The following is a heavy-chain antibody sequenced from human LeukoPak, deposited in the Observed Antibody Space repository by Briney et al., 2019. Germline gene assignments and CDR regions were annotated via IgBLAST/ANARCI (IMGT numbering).Heavy chain of an antibody. J-gene: IGHJ5*02. CDR3: ARGTNDYDSGSLNWFDP. D-gene: IGHD3-10*01. V-gene: IGHV1-46*01. Sequence: ASVKVSCKASGYTFTTYYMHWVRQAPGQGLEWMGIINPSGGSTSYAQKFQGRVTMTRDTSTSTVYMELSSLRSGDTAVYYCARGTNDYDSGSLNWFDPWGQGTLVTVSS. CDR1: GYTFTTYY. CDR2: INPSGGST.